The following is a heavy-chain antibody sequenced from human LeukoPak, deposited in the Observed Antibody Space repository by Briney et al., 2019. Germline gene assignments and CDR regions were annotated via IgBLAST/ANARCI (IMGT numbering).Heavy chain of an antibody. J-gene: IGHJ4*02. CDR3: ARDRGGSYSAIDY. CDR1: GFTLSDYY. Sequence: GGSLRLSCAASGFTLSDYYMSWFRLAPGKGLEWVSYSSSSGSTIYYADSVKGRFAISRDNAKNSLYLQMNSLRAEDTAVYYCARDRGGSYSAIDYWGQGTLVTVSS. V-gene: IGHV3-11*04. CDR2: SSSSGSTI. D-gene: IGHD1-26*01.